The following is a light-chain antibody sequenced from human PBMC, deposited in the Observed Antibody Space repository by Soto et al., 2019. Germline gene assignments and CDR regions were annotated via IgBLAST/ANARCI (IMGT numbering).Light chain of an antibody. CDR1: QSISSSY. J-gene: IGKJ5*01. CDR3: QQYGSSPTVT. V-gene: IGKV3-20*01. CDR2: GAS. Sequence: EIVLTQSPGTLSLSPGERATLSCWASQSISSSYLAWYQQKRCQAHRLLMYGASIRATGIPDRFSGSGSGTEFTLTISRLEPEDFAVYYCQQYGSSPTVTFGQGTRLEIK.